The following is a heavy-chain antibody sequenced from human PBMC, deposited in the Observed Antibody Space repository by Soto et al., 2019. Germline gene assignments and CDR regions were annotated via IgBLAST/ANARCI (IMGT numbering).Heavy chain of an antibody. D-gene: IGHD3-3*01. CDR3: AKPYYDFWSGYHDAFDI. CDR1: GFIFSSYA. V-gene: IGHV3-23*01. CDR2: ISGSGGST. J-gene: IGHJ3*02. Sequence: PGGSLRLSCAASGFIFSSYAMSWVRQAPGKGLEWVSAISGSGGSTYYADSVKGRFTISRDNSKNTLYLQMNSLRAEDTTVYYCAKPYYDFWSGYHDAFDIWGHGTMVTVSS.